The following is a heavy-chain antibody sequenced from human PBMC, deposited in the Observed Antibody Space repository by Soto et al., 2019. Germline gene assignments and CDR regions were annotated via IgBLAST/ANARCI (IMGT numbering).Heavy chain of an antibody. CDR3: ARHGDIVATIPKFYFDY. CDR1: GGSISSSSYY. D-gene: IGHD5-12*01. CDR2: IYYSGST. Sequence: SETLSLTCTVSGGSISSSSYYWGWIRQPPGKWLVWFGSIYYSGSTYYNPSLKSRVTISVDTSKNQFSLKLSSVTAADTAVYYCARHGDIVATIPKFYFDYWGQGTLVTVSS. V-gene: IGHV4-39*01. J-gene: IGHJ4*02.